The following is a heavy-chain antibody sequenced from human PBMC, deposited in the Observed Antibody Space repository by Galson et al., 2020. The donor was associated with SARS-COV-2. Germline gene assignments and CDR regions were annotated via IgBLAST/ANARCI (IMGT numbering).Heavy chain of an antibody. CDR3: TATRAY. J-gene: IGHJ4*02. D-gene: IGHD1-26*01. V-gene: IGHV3-74*01. CDR2: INSDGNNT. Sequence: GESLKISCAASGFTFSSYWMHWVRQAPGKGLVWVSRINSDGNNTSYADSVKGRFTISRDNAKNTLYLQMNSLRAEDTAVYYCTATRAYWGKGTLVTVSS. CDR1: GFTFSSYW.